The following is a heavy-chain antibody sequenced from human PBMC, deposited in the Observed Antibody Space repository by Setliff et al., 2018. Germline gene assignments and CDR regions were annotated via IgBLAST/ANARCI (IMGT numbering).Heavy chain of an antibody. V-gene: IGHV4-59*02. CDR1: GVSVASHY. CDR3: ARGSTGIYDP. CDR2: VHDNGET. Sequence: LSLTCTVSGVSVASHYWSWIRQAPGTGLEWIAYVHDNGETNQNPSLKSRVTISVDTSKNQFSLKMTSVTAADTAIYYCARGSTGIYDPWGQGILVTISS. D-gene: IGHD1-1*01. J-gene: IGHJ5*02.